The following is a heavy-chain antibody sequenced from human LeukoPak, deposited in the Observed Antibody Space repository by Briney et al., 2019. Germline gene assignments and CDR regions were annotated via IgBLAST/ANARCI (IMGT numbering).Heavy chain of an antibody. V-gene: IGHV3-11*01. D-gene: IGHD3-3*01. CDR3: ARVSYDFWSGYRIPYYYYGMDV. CDR2: ISSSGSTI. J-gene: IGHJ6*02. Sequence: GGSLRLSCAASGFTFSDYYMSWIRQAPGKGLEWVSYISSSGSTIYYADSVKGRFTISRDNAKNSLYLQMNSLRAEDTAVHYCARVSYDFWSGYRIPYYYYGMDVWGQGTTVTVSS. CDR1: GFTFSDYY.